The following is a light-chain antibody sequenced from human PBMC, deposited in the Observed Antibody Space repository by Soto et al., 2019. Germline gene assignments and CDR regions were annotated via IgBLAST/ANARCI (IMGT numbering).Light chain of an antibody. CDR3: LLYYGSAQLV. CDR2: TTN. V-gene: IGLV7-43*01. CDR1: TGAVTSGNY. Sequence: QTVVTQEHSLTVSPGGTVTLTCASSTGAVTSGNYPSWFQQKPGQAPRTLIYTTNDKHSWTPARFSGSLLGDKAALTLSGVQPEDEVEYYCLLYYGSAQLVFGGGTKLTVL. J-gene: IGLJ3*02.